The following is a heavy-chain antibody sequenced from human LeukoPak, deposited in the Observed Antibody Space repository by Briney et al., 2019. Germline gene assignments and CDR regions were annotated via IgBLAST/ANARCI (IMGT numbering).Heavy chain of an antibody. CDR2: IIPIFGTA. CDR3: ARGFDFTGPFDY. Sequence: VASVKVPCKASGGTFSSYAISWVRQAPGQGLEWMGGIIPIFGTANYAQKFQGRVTITADESTSTAHMELSSLRSEDTAVYYCARGFDFTGPFDYWGQGTLVTVSS. V-gene: IGHV1-69*13. J-gene: IGHJ4*02. CDR1: GGTFSSYA. D-gene: IGHD3-10*01.